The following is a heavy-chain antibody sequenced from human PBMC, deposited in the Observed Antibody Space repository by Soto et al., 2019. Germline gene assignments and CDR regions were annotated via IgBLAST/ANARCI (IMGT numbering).Heavy chain of an antibody. D-gene: IGHD1-1*01. Sequence: SETLSLTCTVSGGSISSYYWSWIRQPPGKGLEWIGYIYYSGSTNYNPSLKSRVTISVDTSKNQFSLKLSSVTAADTAVYYCARARSGIPFDYWGQGTLVTVSS. J-gene: IGHJ4*02. CDR1: GGSISSYY. V-gene: IGHV4-59*01. CDR2: IYYSGST. CDR3: ARARSGIPFDY.